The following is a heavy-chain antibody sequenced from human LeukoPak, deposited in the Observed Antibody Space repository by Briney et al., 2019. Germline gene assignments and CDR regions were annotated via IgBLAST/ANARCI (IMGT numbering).Heavy chain of an antibody. CDR3: ARDRLPAADDWFDP. D-gene: IGHD2-2*01. V-gene: IGHV1-46*01. CDR1: GYTFTSYY. Sequence: GASVKVSCKASGYTFTSYYMHWVRQAPGQGLEWMGIINPSGGSTSYAQKFQGTVTMTRDMSTNTVYMELSSLRSEDTAVYYCARDRLPAADDWFDPWGQGTLVTVSS. J-gene: IGHJ5*02. CDR2: INPSGGST.